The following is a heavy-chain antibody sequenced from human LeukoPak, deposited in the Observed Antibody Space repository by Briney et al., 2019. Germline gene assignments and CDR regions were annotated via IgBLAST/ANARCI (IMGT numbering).Heavy chain of an antibody. CDR2: IKQDGGER. V-gene: IGHV3-7*04. D-gene: IGHD5-18*01. J-gene: IGHJ5*01. Sequence: PGGSLRLSCAASGFTFSSYWMSWVRQAPGKGLEWVANIKQDGGERYYVDSVKGRFTISRDNAKNSLYLQMNSLRADDTAVYYCAGDTATPIGSWGQGTLVTVSS. CDR3: AGDTATPIGS. CDR1: GFTFSSYW.